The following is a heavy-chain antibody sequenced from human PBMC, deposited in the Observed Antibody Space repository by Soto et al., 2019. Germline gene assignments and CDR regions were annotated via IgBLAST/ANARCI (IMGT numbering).Heavy chain of an antibody. CDR1: GGSVSSGSYY. V-gene: IGHV4-61*01. CDR3: AIGAAAGYPIDY. D-gene: IGHD6-13*01. Sequence: SETLSLTCTVSGGSVSSGSYYWSWIRQPPGKGLEWIGYIYYSGSTNYNPSLKSRVTISVDTSKNQFSLKLSSVTAADTAVYYCAIGAAAGYPIDYWGQGTLVTVS. J-gene: IGHJ4*02. CDR2: IYYSGST.